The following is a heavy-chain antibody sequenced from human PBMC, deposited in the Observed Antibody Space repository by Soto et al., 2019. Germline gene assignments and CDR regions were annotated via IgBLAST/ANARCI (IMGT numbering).Heavy chain of an antibody. V-gene: IGHV1-2*04. J-gene: IGHJ6*02. D-gene: IGHD3-16*01. CDR3: ARDGDYVFGGMDV. CDR2: INPNSGGT. Sequence: GASVKVSCKASGYTFTGYYMHWVRQAPGQGLEWMGWINPNSGGTNYAQKFQGWVTMTRDTSISTAYMELSRLRSDDTAVYYCARDGDYVFGGMDVWGQGTTVTVSS. CDR1: GYTFTGYY.